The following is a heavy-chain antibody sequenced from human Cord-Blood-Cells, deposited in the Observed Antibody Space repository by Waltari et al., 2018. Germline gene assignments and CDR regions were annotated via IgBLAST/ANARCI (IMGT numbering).Heavy chain of an antibody. J-gene: IGHJ4*02. D-gene: IGHD3-10*01. CDR3: AKFGAPYSFDY. Sequence: EVQLLESGGGLVQPGGSLRLSCAASGFTFSSDAMRWVRQAPGQGLEWVSAISGSGGSTYYADSVKGRFTISRDNSKNTLYLQMNSLRAEDTAVYYCAKFGAPYSFDYWGQGTLVTVSS. V-gene: IGHV3-23*01. CDR2: ISGSGGST. CDR1: GFTFSSDA.